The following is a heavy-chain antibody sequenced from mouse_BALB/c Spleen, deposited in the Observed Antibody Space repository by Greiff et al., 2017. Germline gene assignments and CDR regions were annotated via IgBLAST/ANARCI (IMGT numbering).Heavy chain of an antibody. CDR1: GDSITSGY. CDR3: ARITTVVLYYYAMDY. D-gene: IGHD1-1*01. J-gene: IGHJ4*01. Sequence: EVNLVESVPSLVKPSQTLSLTCSVTGDSITSGYWNWIRKFPGNKLEYMGYISYSGSTYYNPSLKSRISITRDTSKNQYYLQLNSVTTEDTATYYCARITTVVLYYYAMDYWGQGTSVTVSS. V-gene: IGHV3-8*02. CDR2: ISYSGST.